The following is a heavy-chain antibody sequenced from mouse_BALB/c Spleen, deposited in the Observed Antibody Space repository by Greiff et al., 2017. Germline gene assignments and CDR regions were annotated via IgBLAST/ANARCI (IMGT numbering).Heavy chain of an antibody. V-gene: IGHV1-14*01. CDR3: AGGDYGYGDYFDY. CDR1: GYTFTSYV. CDR2: INPYNDGT. D-gene: IGHD1-2*01. Sequence: VQLKQSGPELVKPGASVKMSCKASGYTFTSYVMHWVKQKPGQGLEWIGYINPYNDGTKYNEKFKGKATLTSDKSSSTAYMELSSLTSEDSAVYYCAGGDYGYGDYFDYWGQGTTLTVSS. J-gene: IGHJ2*01.